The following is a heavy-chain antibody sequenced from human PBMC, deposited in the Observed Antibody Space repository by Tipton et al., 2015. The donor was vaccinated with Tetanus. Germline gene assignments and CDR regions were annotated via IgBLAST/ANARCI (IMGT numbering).Heavy chain of an antibody. Sequence: SLRLSCAASGFTFSSYAMGWVRQAPGKGLEWVSAISGSGGSTYYADSVKGRFTISRDNSKNTLYLQMNSLRAEDTAVYYCAKDLHDSSGSDFDYWGQGTLVTVSS. J-gene: IGHJ4*02. CDR3: AKDLHDSSGSDFDY. D-gene: IGHD3-22*01. CDR1: GFTFSSYA. CDR2: ISGSGGST. V-gene: IGHV3-23*01.